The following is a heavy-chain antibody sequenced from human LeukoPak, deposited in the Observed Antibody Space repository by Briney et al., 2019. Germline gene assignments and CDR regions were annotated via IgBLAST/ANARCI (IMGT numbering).Heavy chain of an antibody. J-gene: IGHJ4*02. D-gene: IGHD6-19*01. CDR2: INPNSGVT. CDR3: ARAPPPYSSGWYGEGGDY. Sequence: ASVKVSCKASGYTFTGNYMHWVRQAPGQGLEWMGRINPNSGVTNYAQKFQGRVTMTRDTSISTAYMELSRLRSDDTAVYYCARAPPPYSSGWYGEGGDYWGQGTLVTVSS. CDR1: GYTFTGNY. V-gene: IGHV1-2*06.